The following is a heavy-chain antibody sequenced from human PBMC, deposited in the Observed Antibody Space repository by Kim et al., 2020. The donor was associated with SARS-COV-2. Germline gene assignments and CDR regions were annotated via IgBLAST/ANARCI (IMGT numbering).Heavy chain of an antibody. CDR3: AGGGDIVHRERGDY. CDR1: GGSISSSSYY. V-gene: IGHV4-39*01. J-gene: IGHJ4*02. Sequence: SETLSLTCTVSGGSISSSSYYWGWIRQPPGKGLEWIGSIYYSGSTYYNPSLKSRVTISVDTSKNQFSLKLSSVTAADTAVYYCAGGGDIVHRERGDYWGQGTLVTVSS. D-gene: IGHD2-15*01. CDR2: IYYSGST.